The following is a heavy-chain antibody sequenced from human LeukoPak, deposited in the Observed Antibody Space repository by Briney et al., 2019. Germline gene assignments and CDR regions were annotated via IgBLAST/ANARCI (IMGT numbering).Heavy chain of an antibody. Sequence: SETLSLTCTVSGGSISSGGYYWSWIRQHPGKGLEWIGYIYYSGSTYYNPSLKSRVTISVDTSKNQFSLKLSSVTAADTAVYFCAREVLYRYCSSSSCFNYYFDSWGQGTLVTVSS. CDR2: IYYSGST. J-gene: IGHJ4*02. CDR1: GGSISSGGYY. D-gene: IGHD2-2*01. V-gene: IGHV4-31*03. CDR3: AREVLYRYCSSSSCFNYYFDS.